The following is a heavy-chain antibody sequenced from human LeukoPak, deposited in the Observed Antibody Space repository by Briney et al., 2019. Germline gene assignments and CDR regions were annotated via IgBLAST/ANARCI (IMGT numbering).Heavy chain of an antibody. D-gene: IGHD4-23*01. Sequence: SETLSLTCTVSGSSISSYYWSWIRQSPGKGLEWIGYIYYSGSTNYNPSLKSRVTISVDTSKNQFSLKLSSVTAADTAVYYCARWTTVVTPRYYYGMDVWGQGTTVTVSS. CDR1: GSSISSYY. CDR2: IYYSGST. V-gene: IGHV4-59*01. CDR3: ARWTTVVTPRYYYGMDV. J-gene: IGHJ6*02.